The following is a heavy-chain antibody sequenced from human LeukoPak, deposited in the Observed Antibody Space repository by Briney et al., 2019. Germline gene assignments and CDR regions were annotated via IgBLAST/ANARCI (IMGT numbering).Heavy chain of an antibody. J-gene: IGHJ4*02. Sequence: GGSLRLSCAASGFTFSSYGMHWVRQAPGKGLEWVAVISYDGSNKYYADSVKGRFTISRDNSKNTLYLQMNSLRAKDTAVYYCANGYYDSSGGGFDYWGQGTLVTVSS. CDR1: GFTFSSYG. V-gene: IGHV3-30*18. CDR2: ISYDGSNK. D-gene: IGHD3-22*01. CDR3: ANGYYDSSGGGFDY.